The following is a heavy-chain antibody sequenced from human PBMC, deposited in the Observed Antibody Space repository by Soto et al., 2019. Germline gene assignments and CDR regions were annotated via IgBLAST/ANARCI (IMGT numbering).Heavy chain of an antibody. V-gene: IGHV3-30-3*01. D-gene: IGHD3-22*01. CDR1: GFTFNRYA. Sequence: QVQLVESGGGVVQPGRSLRLSCAASGFTFNRYALHWVRQAPGKGLEWVTLVSYDGSNKDFADSVKGRFTISRDNSKNTLYLQMNNLRAEDTAVYYCAREKGNYHDNRGPFDYWGQGTMVTVSS. CDR3: AREKGNYHDNRGPFDY. J-gene: IGHJ4*02. CDR2: VSYDGSNK.